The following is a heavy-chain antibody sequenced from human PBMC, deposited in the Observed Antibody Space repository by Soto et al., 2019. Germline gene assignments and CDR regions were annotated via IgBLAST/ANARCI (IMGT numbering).Heavy chain of an antibody. V-gene: IGHV1-69*06. J-gene: IGHJ5*02. Sequence: QVQLVQSGAEVKTPGSSVKVSCKASGGTFGNYAISWVRQAPGQGLEWLGGTLPIFGTANYAQKFQGRVTITADRSTSTTYMELSILTSEDTAVYYCVRESHEIVAVPATVMGPFTWFDPWGQVTLVTVSS. CDR3: VRESHEIVAVPATVMGPFTWFDP. CDR2: TLPIFGTA. CDR1: GGTFGNYA. D-gene: IGHD2-2*01.